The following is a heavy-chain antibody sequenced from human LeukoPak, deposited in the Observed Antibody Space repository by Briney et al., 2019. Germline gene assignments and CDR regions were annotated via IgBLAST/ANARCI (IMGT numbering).Heavy chain of an antibody. CDR3: ARSVAVAGIDY. CDR1: GFTFSDYY. Sequence: PGGSLRLSCAASGFTFSDYYMSWIRQAPGKGLEGVSYISSSGSTIYYADSVKGRFTISRNNAKNSLYLQMNSLRAEDTAGYYCARSVAVAGIDYWGQGTLVTVSS. J-gene: IGHJ4*02. CDR2: ISSSGSTI. D-gene: IGHD6-19*01. V-gene: IGHV3-11*01.